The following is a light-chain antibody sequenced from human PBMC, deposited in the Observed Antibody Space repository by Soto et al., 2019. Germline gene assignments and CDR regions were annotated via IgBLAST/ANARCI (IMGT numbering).Light chain of an antibody. Sequence: EIVMTQSPATVSVSPGGRATLSCRATQSVTTNLAWYQQKPGQAPRLLIYGASTRATDIPDRISGSGSGTDFTLTISRLEPEDFAVYYCQQFSSYPLTFGGGTKVDIK. V-gene: IGKV3-15*01. CDR2: GAS. CDR1: QSVTTN. J-gene: IGKJ4*01. CDR3: QQFSSYPLT.